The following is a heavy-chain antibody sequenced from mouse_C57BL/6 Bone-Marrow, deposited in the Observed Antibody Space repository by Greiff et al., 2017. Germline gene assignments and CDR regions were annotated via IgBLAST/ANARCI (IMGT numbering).Heavy chain of an antibody. CDR1: GFNIKDDY. CDR2: IDPENGDT. CDR3: TTYSNPYYARDY. J-gene: IGHJ4*01. V-gene: IGHV14-4*01. Sequence: VQLQQSGAELVRPGASVKLSCTASGFNIKDDYMHWVKQRPEQGLEWIGWIDPENGDTEYASKFQGKATITADTSSNTAYLQLSSLTSEDTAVYYCTTYSNPYYARDYWGQGTSVTVAS. D-gene: IGHD2-5*01.